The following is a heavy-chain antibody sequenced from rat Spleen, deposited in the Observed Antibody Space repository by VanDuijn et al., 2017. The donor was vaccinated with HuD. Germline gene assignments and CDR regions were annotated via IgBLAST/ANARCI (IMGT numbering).Heavy chain of an antibody. J-gene: IGHJ2*01. CDR1: GFTFSDYY. V-gene: IGHV5-22*01. CDR3: XRHXXX. Sequence: EVQLVESDGGLVQPGRSLKLSCAASGFTFSDYYMAWVRQAPKKGLEWVASISYEGSSTYYGDSVKGRFTISRDNAKSTLSLQMDSLRDEEADTYXXXRHXXXWGQGVXXTVSS. CDR2: ISYEGSST.